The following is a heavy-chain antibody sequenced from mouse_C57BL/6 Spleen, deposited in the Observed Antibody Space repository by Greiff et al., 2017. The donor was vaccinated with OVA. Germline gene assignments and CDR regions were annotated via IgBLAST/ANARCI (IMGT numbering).Heavy chain of an antibody. J-gene: IGHJ1*03. CDR2: IYPGDGDT. V-gene: IGHV1-82*01. D-gene: IGHD2-4*01. CDR1: GYAFSSSW. CDR3: AKLSTYDYGYFDV. Sequence: VQLQQSGPELVKPGASVKISCKASGYAFSSSWMNWVKQRPGKGLEWIGRIYPGDGDTNYNGKFKGKATLTADKSSSTAYMQLSSLTSEDSAVYFGAKLSTYDYGYFDVWGTGTTVTVSS.